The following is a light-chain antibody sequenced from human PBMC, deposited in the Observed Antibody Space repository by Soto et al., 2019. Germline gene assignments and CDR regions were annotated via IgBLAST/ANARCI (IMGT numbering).Light chain of an antibody. CDR2: GAS. CDR1: QSVATN. J-gene: IGKJ1*01. Sequence: ETVMTQSAATLSVPPGERATLSCRASQSVATNLAWYQQKPGQAPRLLIYGASTRVTGVPARFSGSGSGTEFSLTISSLQSEDFAVYYCLQYKNWPRTFGQGTRVEIK. CDR3: LQYKNWPRT. V-gene: IGKV3-15*01.